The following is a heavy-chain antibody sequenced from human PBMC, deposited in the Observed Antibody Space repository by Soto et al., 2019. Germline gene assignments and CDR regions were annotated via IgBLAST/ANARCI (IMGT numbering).Heavy chain of an antibody. CDR1: GGTFSSYI. CDR3: ASGSGYNYGESDS. V-gene: IGHV1-69*02. J-gene: IGHJ4*02. CDR2: IIPVLDIA. Sequence: QVQLVQSGAEVKKPGSSVKVSCKTSGGTFSSYIITWVRQAPGQGLEWMGRIIPVLDIANYAQKFQGRVTITADKSTSTAYMEVSSLRSEDTAVYYWASGSGYNYGESDSWGQGTLVTVSS. D-gene: IGHD5-18*01.